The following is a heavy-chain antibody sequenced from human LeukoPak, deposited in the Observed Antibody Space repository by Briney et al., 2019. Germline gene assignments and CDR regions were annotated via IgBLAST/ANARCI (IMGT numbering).Heavy chain of an antibody. CDR3: AGSDLTQDYWDY. CDR1: GGSFSGYY. CDR2: INHSGST. V-gene: IGHV4-34*01. Sequence: PSETLSLTCAVYGGSFSGYYWSWIRQPPGKGLEWIGEINHSGSTNYNPSLKSRVTISVDTSKNQFSLKLTSVTAADTAVYYCAGSDLTQDYWDYWGQGTLVTVSS. J-gene: IGHJ4*02. D-gene: IGHD2-15*01.